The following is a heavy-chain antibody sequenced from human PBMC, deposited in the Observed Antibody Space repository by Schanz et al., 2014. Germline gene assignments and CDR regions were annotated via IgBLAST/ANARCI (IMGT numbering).Heavy chain of an antibody. CDR1: GYTFTTYA. Sequence: QVQLVQSGAEVKKPGASVRVSCKASGYTFTTYAMSWVRQAPGQGLEWVGWISVYTGNTKYPQKLQGRVTMTTDTSTSTAYMALTDLRSDDTAVYYCARDRRFFDRDDLYYFDSWGQGTLXTVSS. V-gene: IGHV1-18*01. J-gene: IGHJ4*02. CDR3: ARDRRFFDRDDLYYFDS. D-gene: IGHD3-3*01. CDR2: ISVYTGNT.